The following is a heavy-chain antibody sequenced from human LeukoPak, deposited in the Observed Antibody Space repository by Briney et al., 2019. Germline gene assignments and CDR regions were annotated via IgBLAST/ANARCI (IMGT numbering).Heavy chain of an antibody. CDR2: INHRGST. J-gene: IGHJ4*02. D-gene: IGHD1-26*01. V-gene: IGHV4-34*01. CDR1: GESLSKYY. Sequence: SSETLSLTCAVYGESLSKYYWTWIRESPGKGLEWMGEINHRGSTNLNPSLKRRVNLSVDTSKHQFSLKLTSVTAAEAAVYYCASSVGSTDYWGQGTLVTVSS. CDR3: ASSVGSTDY.